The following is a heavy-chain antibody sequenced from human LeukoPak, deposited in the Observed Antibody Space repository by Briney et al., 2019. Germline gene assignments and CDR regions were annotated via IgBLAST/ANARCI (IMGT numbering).Heavy chain of an antibody. CDR3: ARAPDLIAVAGTGWFDP. J-gene: IGHJ5*02. D-gene: IGHD6-19*01. CDR1: GFTYSSYS. Sequence: GGSLRLSCAASGFTYSSYSMNWVRQAPGKELEWVSYISSSSSTIYYADSVKGRFTISRDNAKNSLYLQMNSLRAEDTAVYYCARAPDLIAVAGTGWFDPWGQGTLVTVSS. CDR2: ISSSSSTI. V-gene: IGHV3-48*01.